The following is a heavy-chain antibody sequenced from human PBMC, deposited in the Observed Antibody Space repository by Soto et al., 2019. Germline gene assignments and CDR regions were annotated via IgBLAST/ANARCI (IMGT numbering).Heavy chain of an antibody. CDR1: GGSISSYY. J-gene: IGHJ6*02. V-gene: IGHV4-59*01. Sequence: SETLSLTCTVSGGSISSYYWSWIRQPPGKGLEWIGYIYYSGSTNYNPSLKSRVTISVDTSKNQFSLKLSSVTAADTAVYYCARDQYCGGDCYNYGMDVWGQGTTVTVSS. CDR3: ARDQYCGGDCYNYGMDV. CDR2: IYYSGST. D-gene: IGHD2-21*02.